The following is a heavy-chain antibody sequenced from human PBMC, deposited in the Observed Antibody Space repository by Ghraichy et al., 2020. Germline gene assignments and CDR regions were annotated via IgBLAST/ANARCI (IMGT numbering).Heavy chain of an antibody. CDR1: GFTFNTYT. CDR3: ARARTAAAGTGAFDI. CDR2: LLFASNDV. Sequence: GGSLRLSCAASGFTFNTYTMNWVRQAPGRGLEWVSSLLFASNDVHTAASVQGRFTISRDDAKDSLYLQMNSLRGEDTAVYYCARARTAAAGTGAFDIWGQGTMVTVSS. V-gene: IGHV3-21*06. J-gene: IGHJ3*02. D-gene: IGHD6-13*01.